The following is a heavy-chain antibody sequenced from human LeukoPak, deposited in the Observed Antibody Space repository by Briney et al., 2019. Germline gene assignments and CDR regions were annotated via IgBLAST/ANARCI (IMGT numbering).Heavy chain of an antibody. D-gene: IGHD3-22*01. CDR1: GFTFSSYS. CDR3: ARGPTMKMDV. Sequence: GGSLRLSCAASGFTFSSYSMNWVRQAPGKGLEWVSSISSSSSYIYYADSVKGRLTISRDNAKNSLYLQMNSLRAEDTAVYYCARGPTMKMDVWGKGTTVTVSS. J-gene: IGHJ6*04. CDR2: ISSSSSYI. V-gene: IGHV3-21*01.